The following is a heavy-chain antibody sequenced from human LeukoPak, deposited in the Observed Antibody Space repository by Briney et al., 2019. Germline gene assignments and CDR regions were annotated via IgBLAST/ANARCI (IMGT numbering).Heavy chain of an antibody. V-gene: IGHV4-59*01. CDR3: AGDVGRGGLIDH. D-gene: IGHD3-16*01. J-gene: IGHJ4*02. CDR1: GGSISSYY. Sequence: SETLSLTCTVSGGSISSYYWSWIRQPPGKGLEWIGYIYYSGSTNYNPSLKSRVTISVDTSKNQFSLKLSSVTAADTAVYYCAGDVGRGGLIDHRGQGTLVTVPS. CDR2: IYYSGST.